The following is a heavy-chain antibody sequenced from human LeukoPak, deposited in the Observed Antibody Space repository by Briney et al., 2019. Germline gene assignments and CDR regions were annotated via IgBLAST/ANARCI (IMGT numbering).Heavy chain of an antibody. Sequence: GGSLRLSCAASGFTFSTYAMTWVRQAPGRGLERVSTISGSSGSTDYADSVKGRFTVSRDNSRNTLYLQMHSVRVDDTAVYYCARDGDYGDYLDYWGQGTLVTVSS. CDR3: ARDGDYGDYLDY. CDR1: GFTFSTYA. D-gene: IGHD4-17*01. CDR2: ISGSSGST. V-gene: IGHV3-23*01. J-gene: IGHJ4*02.